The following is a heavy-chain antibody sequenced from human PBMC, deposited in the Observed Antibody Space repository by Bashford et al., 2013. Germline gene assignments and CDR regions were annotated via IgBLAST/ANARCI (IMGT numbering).Heavy chain of an antibody. CDR1: HGSFSGYY. V-gene: IGHV4-34*01. D-gene: IGHD4-17*01. CDR3: ATSGSGDYGAGYYYYGMDV. CDR2: INHSGNT. Sequence: SETLSLTCAVSHGSFSGYYWNWIRQSPGKGLEWIGEINHSGNTNYNPSLKSRVTISVATSKNQFSLKLSSVTAADTAVYYCATSGSGDYGAGYYYYGMDVWGQGTTVTVSS. J-gene: IGHJ6*02.